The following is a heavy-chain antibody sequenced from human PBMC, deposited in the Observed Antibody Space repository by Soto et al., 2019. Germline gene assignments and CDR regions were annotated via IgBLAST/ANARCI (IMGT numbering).Heavy chain of an antibody. V-gene: IGHV1-69*01. D-gene: IGHD3-16*02. J-gene: IGHJ6*02. CDR1: GGTFSSYA. CDR3: ARGYDYVWGSYRAYYYYDGMDV. CDR2: IIPIFGTA. Sequence: QVQLVQSGAEVKKPGSSVKVSCKASGGTFSSYAISWVRQAPGQGLEWMGGIIPIFGTANYAQKFQGRVTITTDESTSTASMAVGSLRSEDGGVYYCARGYDYVWGSYRAYYYYDGMDVWGQGSTVSVSS.